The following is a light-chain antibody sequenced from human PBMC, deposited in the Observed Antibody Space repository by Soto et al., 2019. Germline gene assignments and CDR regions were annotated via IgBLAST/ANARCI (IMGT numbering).Light chain of an antibody. CDR2: KAS. V-gene: IGKV1-5*03. CDR1: QSISSW. J-gene: IGKJ1*01. CDR3: QQYNSYSQT. Sequence: DIQMTQSPSPLSASVGDRVTITCRASQSISSWLAWYKQKPGKAPKLLIYKASSLESGVPSRFSGSGSGTEFTLTISSLQPDDFATYYCQQYNSYSQTFGQGTKVEIK.